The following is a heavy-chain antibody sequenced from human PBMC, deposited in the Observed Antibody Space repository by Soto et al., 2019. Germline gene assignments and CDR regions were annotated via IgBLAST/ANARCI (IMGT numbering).Heavy chain of an antibody. CDR1: GGTFSSYA. CDR3: ARDSLHYYDSSGYYGTYFQH. V-gene: IGHV1-69*12. Sequence: QVQLVQSGAEVKKPGSSVKVSCKASGGTFSSYAISWVRQAPGQGLEWMGGIIPIFGTANYAQKFQGRVTITADESTSTAYMELSSLSSEDTAVYYCARDSLHYYDSSGYYGTYFQHWGQGTLVTVSS. CDR2: IIPIFGTA. J-gene: IGHJ1*01. D-gene: IGHD3-22*01.